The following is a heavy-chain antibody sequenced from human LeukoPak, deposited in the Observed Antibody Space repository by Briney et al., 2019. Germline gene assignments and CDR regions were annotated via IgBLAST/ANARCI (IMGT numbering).Heavy chain of an antibody. J-gene: IGHJ4*02. CDR1: GFTFSSHW. CDR2: INSDGSST. D-gene: IGHD1-1*01. Sequence: GGSLRLSCAASGFTFSSHWMHWVRQAPGKGLVWVSRINSDGSSTSYADSVKGRFTISRDNAKNTLYLEMISLRAEDTAVYYCARGTYTGSRPDYWGQGTLVTVSS. V-gene: IGHV3-74*01. CDR3: ARGTYTGSRPDY.